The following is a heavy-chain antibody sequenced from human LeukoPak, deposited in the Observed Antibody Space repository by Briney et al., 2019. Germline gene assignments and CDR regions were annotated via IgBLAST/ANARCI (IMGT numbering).Heavy chain of an antibody. CDR2: IRYDGSNK. CDR3: AKDRWYSGSYSHWFDP. Sequence: GSLRLSCAASGFTFSSYGMHWVRQAPGKGLEWVAFIRYDGSNKYYADFVKGRFTISRDNSKNTLYLQMNSLRAEDTAVYYCAKDRWYSGSYSHWFDPWGQGTLVTVSS. D-gene: IGHD1-26*01. J-gene: IGHJ5*02. V-gene: IGHV3-30*02. CDR1: GFTFSSYG.